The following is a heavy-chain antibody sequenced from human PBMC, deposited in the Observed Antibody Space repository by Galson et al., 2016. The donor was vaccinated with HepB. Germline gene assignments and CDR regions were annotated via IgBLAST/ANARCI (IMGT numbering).Heavy chain of an antibody. D-gene: IGHD2/OR15-2a*01. CDR3: TTGLSHDFDY. Sequence: SLRLSCAASGFTFRNYALSWVRRAPGKGLEWVALIGGATPYTHYADSVRGRFSIYRDNSRDTLYLKMDSLTAEDSAIYYCTTGLSHDFDYWGQGTRVTVSS. V-gene: IGHV3-23*01. CDR2: IGGATPYT. CDR1: GFTFRNYA. J-gene: IGHJ4*02.